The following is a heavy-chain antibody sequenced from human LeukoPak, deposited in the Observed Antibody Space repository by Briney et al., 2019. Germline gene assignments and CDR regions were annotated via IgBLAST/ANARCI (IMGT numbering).Heavy chain of an antibody. J-gene: IGHJ5*01. CDR1: GFTFSSYG. D-gene: IGHD6-13*01. CDR3: AKDPIPGRIAAAGTGWFDY. V-gene: IGHV3-30*18. CDR2: ISITVSNK. Sequence: GGSLRLSCAASGFTFSSYGMHWVRQAPGKGLEWVAVISITVSNKYCSDSVKGRFTISRDNSKNTLYLQMNSLRAEDTAVYYCAKDPIPGRIAAAGTGWFDYWGQGTLVTVSS.